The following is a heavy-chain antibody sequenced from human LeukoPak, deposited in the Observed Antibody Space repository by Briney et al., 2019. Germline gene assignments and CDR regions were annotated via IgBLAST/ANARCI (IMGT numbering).Heavy chain of an antibody. Sequence: GGSLRLSCAASGFTFSGYGMHWVRQAPGKGLEWVAVIWYDGSNKYYADSVKGRFTISRDNSKNTLYLQMNSLRAEDTAVYYCARPQGPYYDILTGSDWFDPWGQGTLVTVSS. V-gene: IGHV3-33*01. D-gene: IGHD3-9*01. J-gene: IGHJ5*02. CDR2: IWYDGSNK. CDR1: GFTFSGYG. CDR3: ARPQGPYYDILTGSDWFDP.